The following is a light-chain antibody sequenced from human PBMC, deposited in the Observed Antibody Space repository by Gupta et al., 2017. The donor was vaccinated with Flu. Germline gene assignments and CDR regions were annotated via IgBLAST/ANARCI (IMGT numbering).Light chain of an antibody. CDR3: QSADSSGTYVL. V-gene: IGLV3-25*03. Sequence: SYELPQPPSVSVSPGETAWITCSGDALPDQFAYWYSQKPGQVPVLVISKDTERPSGIPERFSGSSSGTTVTLTISGVQAEDEADYYCQSADSSGTYVLFGGGTKLTVL. J-gene: IGLJ2*01. CDR1: ALPDQF. CDR2: KDT.